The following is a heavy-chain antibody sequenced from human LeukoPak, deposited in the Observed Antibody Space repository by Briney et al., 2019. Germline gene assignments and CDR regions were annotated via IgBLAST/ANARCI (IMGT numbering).Heavy chain of an antibody. V-gene: IGHV4-59*01. Sequence: PSEILSLTCTVSGGYMENIYWHWIRQPPGKGLEWIGYIYHQAGTEYNPSLKNRVAISVDTSKNQFSLKLSSVTAADTAVYYCAKIKTTFGVVTHAFDIWGQGTIVTVSP. D-gene: IGHD3-3*01. J-gene: IGHJ3*02. CDR3: AKIKTTFGVVTHAFDI. CDR2: IYHQAGT. CDR1: GGYMENIY.